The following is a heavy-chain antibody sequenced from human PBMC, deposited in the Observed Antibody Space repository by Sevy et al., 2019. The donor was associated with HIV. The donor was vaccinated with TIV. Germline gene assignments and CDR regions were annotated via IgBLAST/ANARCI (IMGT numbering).Heavy chain of an antibody. J-gene: IGHJ3*02. CDR2: IFGARGVI. CDR3: AGGRYDSSGSFDAFDI. CDR1: GFTFTNYV. D-gene: IGHD3-22*01. V-gene: IGHV3-23*01. Sequence: GGSLRLSCAASGFTFTNYVMNWVRQAPGKGLEWVSTIFGARGVIYDADSLKGRFTISRDNSKNTLYLQMDSLRAEDTAVYYCAGGRYDSSGSFDAFDIWGQGTMVTVSS.